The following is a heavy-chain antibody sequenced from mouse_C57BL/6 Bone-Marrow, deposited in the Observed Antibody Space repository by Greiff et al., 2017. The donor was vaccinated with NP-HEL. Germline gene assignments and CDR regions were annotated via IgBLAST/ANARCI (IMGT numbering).Heavy chain of an antibody. D-gene: IGHD4-1*01. CDR3: ARDNWGPFDD. CDR2: IYPGSGST. V-gene: IGHV1-55*01. Sequence: QVQLQQPGAELVKPGASVKMSCKASGYTFTSYWITWVKQRPGQGLEWIGDIYPGSGSTNYNEKFKSKATLTVDKSSSTAYMQLSSLTSEDSAVYYCARDNWGPFDDWGKGTTLTVSS. J-gene: IGHJ2*01. CDR1: GYTFTSYW.